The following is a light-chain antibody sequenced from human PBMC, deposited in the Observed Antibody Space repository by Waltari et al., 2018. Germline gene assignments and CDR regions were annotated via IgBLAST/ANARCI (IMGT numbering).Light chain of an antibody. CDR1: QSILSSTNSNNY. CDR3: QQYYTTPCT. V-gene: IGKV4-1*01. J-gene: IGKJ2*02. Sequence: DIVLTQSPDSLALSLGEGATLRFRSSQSILSSTNSNNYLAWYQQRPGQPPKLLFYWASTRVSGVPDRFDGSGSGTDFTLTISSLQAEDLAVYYCQQYYTTPCTFGQGT. CDR2: WAS.